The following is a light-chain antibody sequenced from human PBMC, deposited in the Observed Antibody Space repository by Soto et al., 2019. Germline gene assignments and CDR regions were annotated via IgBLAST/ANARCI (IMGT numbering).Light chain of an antibody. J-gene: IGKJ1*01. CDR2: GAS. V-gene: IGKV3-20*01. CDR3: QQYDRSPWT. Sequence: EIVLTQSPGTLSLSPGERATLSCRASQSVSSSYLAWYQQKPGQAPRLLICGASSRATGIPDRFSASGSGTAFTLTISRLEPEDFAVYYCQQYDRSPWTFGQGTKVEIK. CDR1: QSVSSSY.